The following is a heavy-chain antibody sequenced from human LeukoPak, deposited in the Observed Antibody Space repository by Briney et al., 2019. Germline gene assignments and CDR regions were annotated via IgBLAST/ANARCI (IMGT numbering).Heavy chain of an antibody. Sequence: ASVKVSCKASGYTFTGYYMHWVRQAPGQGLEWMGWINPNSGGTNYAQKFQGRVTMTRDTSTSTAYMELSRLRSDDTAVYYCARDVLDCSSTSCYTGDVWGKETTVTVSS. CDR1: GYTFTGYY. CDR3: ARDVLDCSSTSCYTGDV. V-gene: IGHV1-2*02. CDR2: INPNSGGT. D-gene: IGHD2-2*02. J-gene: IGHJ6*04.